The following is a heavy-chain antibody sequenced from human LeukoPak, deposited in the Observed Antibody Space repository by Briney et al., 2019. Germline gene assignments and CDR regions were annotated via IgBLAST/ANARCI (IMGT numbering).Heavy chain of an antibody. CDR1: GLTFSSYG. CDR3: AKDLARIAGAFDI. V-gene: IGHV3-30*18. D-gene: IGHD1-26*01. J-gene: IGHJ3*02. CDR2: ISYDASDK. Sequence: PGGSLRLSCAASGLTFSSYGMHWVRQAPGKGLEWVAVISYDASDKYYADSVKGRFTISRDNSKNTLYLQMNSLRAEDTAVYYCAKDLARIAGAFDIWAQGTMVTVSS.